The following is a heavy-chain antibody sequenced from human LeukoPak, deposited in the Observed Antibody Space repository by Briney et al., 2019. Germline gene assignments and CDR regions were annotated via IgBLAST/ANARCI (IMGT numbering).Heavy chain of an antibody. V-gene: IGHV4-59*01. J-gene: IGHJ3*02. CDR2: IYNSGST. D-gene: IGHD2-2*01. Sequence: SETLSLTCTVSGGSISSYYLNWIRQPPGKGPEWIGYIYNSGSTNYNPSLKTRVTMSVDTSKSQFSLKLSSMTAADTAIYYCARLTAVGAFDIWGQGTMVNVSP. CDR1: GGSISSYY. CDR3: ARLTAVGAFDI.